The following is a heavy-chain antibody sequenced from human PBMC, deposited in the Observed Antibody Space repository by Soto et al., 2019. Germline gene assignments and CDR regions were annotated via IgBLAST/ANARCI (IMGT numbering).Heavy chain of an antibody. Sequence: QVQVVQSGAEVKKPGSSVKVSCKASGGTFSNYAISWVRQAPGHGLEWVGGIIPLTETPVYAQTVQGRLTITADEITSAAYMELSSLRSDDTAVYYCANGTRNSWTCDFWGQATLVTVSS. J-gene: IGHJ4*02. CDR2: IIPLTETP. D-gene: IGHD6-13*01. CDR1: GGTFSNYA. CDR3: ANGTRNSWTCDF. V-gene: IGHV1-69*01.